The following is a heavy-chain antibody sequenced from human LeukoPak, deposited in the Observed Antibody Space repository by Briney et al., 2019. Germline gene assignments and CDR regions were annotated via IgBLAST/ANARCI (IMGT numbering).Heavy chain of an antibody. V-gene: IGHV1-24*01. Sequence: ASVKVSCKVSGYTLTELSMHWVRQAPGKGLEWMGGFDPEDGETIYAQKFQGRVTMTEDTSTDTAYMELSSLRSEDTAVYYCATITHRYCSSTSCYENWGQGTLVTVSS. CDR1: GYTLTELS. CDR2: FDPEDGET. CDR3: ATITHRYCSSTSCYEN. J-gene: IGHJ4*02. D-gene: IGHD2-2*01.